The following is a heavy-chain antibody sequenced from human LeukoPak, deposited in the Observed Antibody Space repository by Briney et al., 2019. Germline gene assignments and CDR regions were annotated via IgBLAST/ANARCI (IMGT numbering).Heavy chain of an antibody. Sequence: AASVKVSCKASGYTFTIYGICWVRQAPGQGLEWMGWISAYNGNTNYAQKLQGRVTITTDTSTSTAYMELRSLRSDDTAVYYCARVDGDSSGPYYFDYWGQGTLVTVSS. CDR3: ARVDGDSSGPYYFDY. J-gene: IGHJ4*02. D-gene: IGHD3-22*01. V-gene: IGHV1-18*01. CDR2: ISAYNGNT. CDR1: GYTFTIYG.